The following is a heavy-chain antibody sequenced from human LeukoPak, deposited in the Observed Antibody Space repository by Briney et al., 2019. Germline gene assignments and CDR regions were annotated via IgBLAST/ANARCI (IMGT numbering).Heavy chain of an antibody. CDR3: ARDRDGKDY. V-gene: IGHV3-7*03. CDR1: GFAFSDSW. J-gene: IGHJ4*02. CDR2: IQQNGIEK. D-gene: IGHD1-1*01. Sequence: GGSLRLSCAASGFAFSDSWMSWVRQAPGKGLEWVASIQQNGIEKYYVDSVKGRFTISRDNAKNSLDLQMNSLIAEDTAVYYCARDRDGKDYWGQGTLVTVSS.